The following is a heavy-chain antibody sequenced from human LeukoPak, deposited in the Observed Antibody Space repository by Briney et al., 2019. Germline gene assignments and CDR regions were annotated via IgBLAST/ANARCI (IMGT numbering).Heavy chain of an antibody. V-gene: IGHV3-30*02. CDR3: AKGVTAVVTPGFDY. Sequence: PGGSLRLSCAASGFTFSSYGMHWVRQAPGKGLEWVAFIRYDGSNKYYADSVKGRFTISRDNSKNTLYLQMNSLRAEDTAVYYCAKGVTAVVTPGFDYWGQGTLVTVSS. CDR1: GFTFSSYG. CDR2: IRYDGSNK. J-gene: IGHJ4*02. D-gene: IGHD4-23*01.